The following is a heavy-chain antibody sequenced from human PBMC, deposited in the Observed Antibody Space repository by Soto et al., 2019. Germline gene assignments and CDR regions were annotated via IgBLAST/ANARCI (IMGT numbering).Heavy chain of an antibody. CDR3: ARGASPLIDY. Sequence: QVQLVQSGAEVKKPGASVKVSCKASGYTLTSCAMHWVRQAPGQRLEWMAWINAGNGNTKYSQKFQGRVTIIRDTSASTAYMELSSLRSEDTAVYYCARGASPLIDYWGQGTLVTVSS. D-gene: IGHD1-26*01. CDR1: GYTLTSCA. CDR2: INAGNGNT. J-gene: IGHJ4*02. V-gene: IGHV1-3*01.